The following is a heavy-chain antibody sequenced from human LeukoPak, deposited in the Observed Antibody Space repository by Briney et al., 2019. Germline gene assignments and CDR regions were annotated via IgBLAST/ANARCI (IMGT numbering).Heavy chain of an antibody. CDR3: AIGAGETNGMGV. CDR2: INQNGSAT. CDR1: GFTFSTYW. V-gene: IGHV3-7*01. D-gene: IGHD3-16*01. J-gene: IGHJ6*01. Sequence: PGGSLRLSCAASGFTFSTYWMSWVRQAPGKGPDWVGNINQNGSATYYVDSVRGRFIISRDNAQSALFLQLSSLRVEDTAVYYCAIGAGETNGMGVWGQGTTVTVST.